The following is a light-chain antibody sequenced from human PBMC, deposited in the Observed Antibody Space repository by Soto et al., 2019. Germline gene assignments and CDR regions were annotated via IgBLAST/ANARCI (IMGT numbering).Light chain of an antibody. Sequence: DIQMTQSPSSLSASVGDIVTITCRASQSIANYLYWYHLQPGKAPKLLIYAASILQSGVPSRFSGSGSGTDFTLAISSLQPEDFTTYYCQQSYGIPQTFGPGTKVDIK. CDR1: QSIANY. J-gene: IGKJ1*01. V-gene: IGKV1-39*01. CDR3: QQSYGIPQT. CDR2: AAS.